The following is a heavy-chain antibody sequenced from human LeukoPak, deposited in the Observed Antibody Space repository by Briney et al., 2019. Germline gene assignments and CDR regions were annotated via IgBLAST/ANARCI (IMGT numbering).Heavy chain of an antibody. J-gene: IGHJ3*02. CDR3: ARDASGSYPYDAFDI. CDR1: GLTFSSHW. D-gene: IGHD1-26*01. CDR2: ITNDGSST. V-gene: IGHV3-74*01. Sequence: GGSLRLSCAASGLTFSSHWMHWVRQAPGKGLVWVSRITNDGSSTTYADSVKGRFTISRDNAKNSLYLQMNSLRAEDTAVYYCARDASGSYPYDAFDIWGQGTMVTVSS.